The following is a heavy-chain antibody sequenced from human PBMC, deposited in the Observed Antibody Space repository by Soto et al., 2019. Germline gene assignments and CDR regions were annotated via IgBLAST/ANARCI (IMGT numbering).Heavy chain of an antibody. V-gene: IGHV3-21*01. J-gene: IGHJ4*01. CDR3: ARVVSPDYYADY. Sequence: EVQLVESGGGLVKPGGSLRLSCAASGFTFSSYSMNWVRQAPGKGLEWVSSISSSSSYIYYADSVKGRFTISRDNAKNSLYLQMNSLRAEDTAVYYCARVVSPDYYADYWGQEPWSPSPQ. CDR2: ISSSSSYI. CDR1: GFTFSSYS. D-gene: IGHD3-10*01.